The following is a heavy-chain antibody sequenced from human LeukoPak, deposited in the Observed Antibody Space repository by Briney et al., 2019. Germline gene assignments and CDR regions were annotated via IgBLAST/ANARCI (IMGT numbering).Heavy chain of an antibody. CDR3: TKLKGWYGEGFFDY. Sequence: WGSLRLSCAASGFTDSSNYMSRVPPPAGKGLDGASVLYSGGATFYADSVEGRFAISRDTSKNTLYLQMNDLRADDTAVYYCTKLKGWYGEGFFDYWGQGTLVTVSS. CDR2: LYSGGAT. CDR1: GFTDSSNY. J-gene: IGHJ4*02. V-gene: IGHV3-53*01. D-gene: IGHD6-19*01.